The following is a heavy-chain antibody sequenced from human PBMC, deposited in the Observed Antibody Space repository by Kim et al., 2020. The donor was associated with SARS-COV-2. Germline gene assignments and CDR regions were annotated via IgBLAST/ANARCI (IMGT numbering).Heavy chain of an antibody. V-gene: IGHV3-20*01. CDR1: GFTFDDYG. J-gene: IGHJ6*02. D-gene: IGHD2-15*01. CDR3: ARREDCSGGSCYFKNGMDV. CDR2: INWNGGST. Sequence: GGSLRLSCAASGFTFDDYGMSWVRQAPGKGLEWVSGINWNGGSTGYADSVKGRFTISRDNAKNSLYLQMNSLRAEDTALYHCARREDCSGGSCYFKNGMDVWGQGTTVTVSS.